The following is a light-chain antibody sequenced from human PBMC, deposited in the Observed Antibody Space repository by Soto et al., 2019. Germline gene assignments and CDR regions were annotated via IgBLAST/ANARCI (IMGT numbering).Light chain of an antibody. J-gene: IGLJ2*01. V-gene: IGLV2-14*01. CDR1: SSDVGGYNY. CDR2: DVS. Sequence: QSALTQPASVSGSPGQSITISCTGTSSDVGGYNYVSWYQQHPGKAPKLMIYDVSNRPSGVSNRFSGSKSGNTASLTISWLQAEERGGYYRRSYTSSHPPHVVFGGGTKVTVL. CDR3: RSYTSSHPPHVV.